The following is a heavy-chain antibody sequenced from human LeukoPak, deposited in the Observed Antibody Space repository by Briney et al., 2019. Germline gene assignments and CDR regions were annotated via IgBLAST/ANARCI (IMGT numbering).Heavy chain of an antibody. V-gene: IGHV3-30*18. Sequence: GGSLRLSCAASGFTFSSYAMHWVRQAPGKGLEWVAVISYDGLNKYYVDSVKGRFTISRDNSKNTLYLQLNSLRAEDTAVYYCAKFGDSSGYYYVTYHGFDYWGQGTLVTVSS. J-gene: IGHJ4*02. D-gene: IGHD3-22*01. CDR3: AKFGDSSGYYYVTYHGFDY. CDR1: GFTFSSYA. CDR2: ISYDGLNK.